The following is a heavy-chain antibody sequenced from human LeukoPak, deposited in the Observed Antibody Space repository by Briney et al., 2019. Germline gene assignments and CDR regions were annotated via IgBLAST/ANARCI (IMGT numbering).Heavy chain of an antibody. J-gene: IGHJ4*02. CDR2: IYTGENT. D-gene: IGHD2-8*02. CDR3: ARLRDTGGLQVYYYFDS. CDR1: GASVISTNYY. V-gene: IGHV4-39*02. Sequence: SETLSLTCTVSGASVISTNYYWGWIRQPPGKGLEWIGNIYTGENTYYNPSLKSRVTISVDTSKNHLSLTLASVTAADTAVYYCARLRDTGGLQVYYYFDSWGLGTLVTVSS.